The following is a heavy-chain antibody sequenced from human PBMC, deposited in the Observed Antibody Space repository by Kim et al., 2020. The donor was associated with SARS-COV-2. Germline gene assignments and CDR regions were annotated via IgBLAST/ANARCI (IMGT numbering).Heavy chain of an antibody. V-gene: IGHV3-23*01. CDR1: GFTFSSYV. CDR2: ISGGGGTT. Sequence: GGSLRLSCAASGFTFSSYVMSWVRQAPGKGLEWVSGISGGGGTTYYADSVKGRFTISRDSSKNTVYLQMNSLRAEDTAVYFCAKGGIYCSGGTCIFDIWGRGTLVTVSS. D-gene: IGHD2-15*01. J-gene: IGHJ2*01. CDR3: AKGGIYCSGGTCIFDI.